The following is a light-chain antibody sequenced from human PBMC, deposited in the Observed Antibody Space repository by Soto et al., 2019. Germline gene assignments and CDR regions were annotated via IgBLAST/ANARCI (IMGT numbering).Light chain of an antibody. J-gene: IGLJ2*01. V-gene: IGLV2-14*01. CDR3: SPYTSSSTKV. CDR2: GVT. Sequence: QSVLTQPASVSGSPGQSITISCTGTSSDVGGYDYVSWYQQHPGKAPKLMIYGVTNRPSGVSDRFSGSKSGNTASLTISGLQAEDEADYYCSPYTSSSTKVFGGGTKVTVL. CDR1: SSDVGGYDY.